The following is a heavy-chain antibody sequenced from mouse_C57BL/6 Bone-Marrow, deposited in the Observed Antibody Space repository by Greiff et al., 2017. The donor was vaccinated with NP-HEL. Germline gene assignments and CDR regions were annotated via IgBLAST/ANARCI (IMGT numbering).Heavy chain of an antibody. J-gene: IGHJ4*01. V-gene: IGHV1-9*01. CDR2: ILPGSGST. CDR3: ASPHYYGSSYYYAMDY. D-gene: IGHD1-1*01. CDR1: GYTFTGYW. Sequence: QVQLQQSGAELMKPGASVKLSCKATGYTFTGYWIEWVKQRPGHGLEWIGEILPGSGSTNYNEKFKGKATFTADTSSNTAYMQLSSLTTEDSAIYYCASPHYYGSSYYYAMDYWGQGTSVTVSS.